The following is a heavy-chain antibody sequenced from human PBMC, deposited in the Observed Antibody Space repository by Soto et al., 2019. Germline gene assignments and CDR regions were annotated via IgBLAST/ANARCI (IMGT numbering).Heavy chain of an antibody. CDR3: ARAKPQLCHYYYYMDV. V-gene: IGHV4-34*01. CDR2: INHSGST. CDR1: GGSFSGYY. Sequence: SGTLAVTCAVYGGSFSGYYWSWSRQPPWKGLEWIGEINHSGSTNYNPSLKSRVTISVDTSKNQFSLKLSSVTAADTAVYYCARAKPQLCHYYYYMDVWGKGTTVTVSS. J-gene: IGHJ6*03. D-gene: IGHD2-2*01.